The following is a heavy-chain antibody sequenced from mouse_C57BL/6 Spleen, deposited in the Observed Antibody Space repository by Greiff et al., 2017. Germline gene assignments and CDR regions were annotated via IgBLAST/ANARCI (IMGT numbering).Heavy chain of an antibody. J-gene: IGHJ4*01. CDR2: INPDSSTI. CDR1: GIDFSRYW. CDR3: ARPAVDGYYGYAMDY. V-gene: IGHV4-1*01. D-gene: IGHD2-3*01. Sequence: AASGIDFSRYWMSWVRRAPGKGLEWIGEINPDSSTINYAPSLKDKFIISRDNAKNTLYLQMSKVRSEDTALYYCARPAVDGYYGYAMDYWGQGTSVTVSS.